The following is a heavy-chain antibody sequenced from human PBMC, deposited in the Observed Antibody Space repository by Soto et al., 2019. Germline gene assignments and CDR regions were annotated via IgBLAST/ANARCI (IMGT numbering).Heavy chain of an antibody. Sequence: QVQLQQWRAGLLKPSETMSLTCAVIGGSLSGYWWSWIRQLPGKELEWIAESDASGGTNYNPSLKSRVTISVDTSMHQSSLKLTSIIAADAAVYFCARAGFSGPYDAFDIWGQGAMVSVSS. CDR3: ARAGFSGPYDAFDI. V-gene: IGHV4-34*02. CDR2: SDASGGT. CDR1: GGSLSGYW. J-gene: IGHJ3*02. D-gene: IGHD5-12*01.